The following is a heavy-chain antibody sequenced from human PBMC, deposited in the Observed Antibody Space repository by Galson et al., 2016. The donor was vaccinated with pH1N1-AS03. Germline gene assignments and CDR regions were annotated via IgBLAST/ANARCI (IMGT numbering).Heavy chain of an antibody. CDR2: IITIFGAA. J-gene: IGHJ3*01. CDR3: AQKYYDNRWSYLEPFDL. Sequence: SVKVSCKASGGSFIGYAMNWVRQAPGQGREWMGGIITIFGAANNAQRLQGRAMITAEKSTKTVYLELNTLRSEDTAVYFCAQKYYDNRWSYLEPFDLWGQGTMVTVS. V-gene: IGHV1-69*06. D-gene: IGHD3-16*01. CDR1: GGSFIGYA.